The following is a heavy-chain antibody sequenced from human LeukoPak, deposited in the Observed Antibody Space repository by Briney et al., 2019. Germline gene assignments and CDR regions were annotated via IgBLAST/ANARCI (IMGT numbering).Heavy chain of an antibody. CDR3: AREGAVAGTYYYGMDV. Sequence: PGGSLRLSCAASGFTVSSNYTSWVRQAPGKGLEWVSVIYSGGSTYYADSVKGRFTISRDNSKNTLYLQMNSLRAEDTAVYYCAREGAVAGTYYYGMDVWGQGTTVTVSS. CDR2: IYSGGST. J-gene: IGHJ6*02. D-gene: IGHD6-19*01. CDR1: GFTVSSNY. V-gene: IGHV3-66*01.